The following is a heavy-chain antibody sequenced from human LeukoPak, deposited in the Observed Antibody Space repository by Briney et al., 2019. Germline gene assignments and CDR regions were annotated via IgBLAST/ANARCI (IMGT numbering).Heavy chain of an antibody. Sequence: GASVKVSCKASGYTFTSYGISWVRQAPGQGLEWMGWISAYNGNTNYAQKFQGRVTITADESTSTAYMELSSLRSEDTAVYYCARGSYYYGSGSYYEFDYWGQGTLVTVSS. CDR2: ISAYNGNT. CDR3: ARGSYYYGSGSYYEFDY. CDR1: GYTFTSYG. V-gene: IGHV1-18*01. J-gene: IGHJ4*02. D-gene: IGHD3-10*01.